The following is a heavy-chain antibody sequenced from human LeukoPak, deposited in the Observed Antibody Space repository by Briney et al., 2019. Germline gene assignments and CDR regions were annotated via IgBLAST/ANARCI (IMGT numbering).Heavy chain of an antibody. CDR1: GYTFTSYY. CDR3: ARHYGGNHHFDY. V-gene: IGHV1-46*01. Sequence: ASVKVSCKASGYTFTSYYMHWVRQAPGQGLEWMGIINPSGGSTSYAQKLQGRVTMTRDTSTSTVYMELSSLRSEDTAVYYCARHYGGNHHFDYWGQGTLVTVSS. D-gene: IGHD4-23*01. CDR2: INPSGGST. J-gene: IGHJ4*02.